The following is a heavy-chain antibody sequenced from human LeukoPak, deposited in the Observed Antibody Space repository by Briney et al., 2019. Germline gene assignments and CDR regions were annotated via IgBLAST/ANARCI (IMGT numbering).Heavy chain of an antibody. D-gene: IGHD3-9*01. Sequence: PGGSLRLSCAASGFTFSDYYMSWIRQAPGKGLEGGSYISSSGSTIYYADSVKGRFTISRDNAKNSMYLQMNSLRAEDTAVYYCARDGRYFDQDFSSYWGQGTLVTVSS. CDR1: GFTFSDYY. CDR2: ISSSGSTI. J-gene: IGHJ4*02. CDR3: ARDGRYFDQDFSSY. V-gene: IGHV3-11*01.